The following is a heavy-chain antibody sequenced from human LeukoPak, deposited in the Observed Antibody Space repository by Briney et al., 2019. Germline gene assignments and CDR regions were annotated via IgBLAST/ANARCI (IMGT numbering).Heavy chain of an antibody. CDR1: GFTFSSYG. CDR2: IWYDGSNK. D-gene: IGHD4-23*01. J-gene: IGHJ4*02. Sequence: GGSLRLSCAASGFTFSSYGMHWVRQAPGKGLEWVAIIWYDGSNKYYADSVKGRFTISRDNSMNTVYLQMNSLRAEDTALYYCSRNHGNFRLDHWGQGTLVTVSS. CDR3: SRNHGNFRLDH. V-gene: IGHV3-33*01.